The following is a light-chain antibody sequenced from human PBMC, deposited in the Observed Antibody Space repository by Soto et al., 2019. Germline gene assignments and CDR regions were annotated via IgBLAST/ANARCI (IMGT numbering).Light chain of an antibody. J-gene: IGLJ1*01. V-gene: IGLV1-40*01. CDR1: SSNIGSTYD. CDR2: GNT. Sequence: QSVLTQPPSVSGAPGQRVTISCTGSSSNIGSTYDVQWYQQLPGTAPKLLIHGNTDRPSGVPDRFSGSKSGTSASLAITGLQADDDADYSCQSYDDSLSAHYVFGTGTKVTVL. CDR3: QSYDDSLSAHYV.